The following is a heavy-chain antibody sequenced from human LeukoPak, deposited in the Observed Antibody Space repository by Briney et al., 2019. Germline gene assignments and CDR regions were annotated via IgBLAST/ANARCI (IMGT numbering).Heavy chain of an antibody. D-gene: IGHD6-13*01. J-gene: IGHJ4*02. CDR1: GYTLTELS. CDR2: FDPEDGET. Sequence: ASVKVSCKVSGYTLTELSMHWVRQAPGKGLEWMGGFDPEDGETIYAQKFQGRVTMSEDTSTDTAYMELSSLRSEDTAVYYCATTPIAAAGTFRFPRFDYWGQGTLVTVSS. CDR3: ATTPIAAAGTFRFPRFDY. V-gene: IGHV1-24*01.